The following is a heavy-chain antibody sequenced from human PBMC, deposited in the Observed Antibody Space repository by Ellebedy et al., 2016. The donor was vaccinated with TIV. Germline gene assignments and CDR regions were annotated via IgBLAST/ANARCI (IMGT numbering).Heavy chain of an antibody. CDR3: ARDSPYCSGGSCHMDY. J-gene: IGHJ4*02. D-gene: IGHD2-15*01. CDR2: ISYDGSNK. Sequence: PGGSLRLSCTASGFTFGDYAMSWFRQAPGKGLEWVAVISYDGSNKYYADSVKGRFTISRDNSKNTLYLQMNSLRAEDTAVYYCARDSPYCSGGSCHMDYWGQGTLVTVSS. V-gene: IGHV3-30-3*01. CDR1: GFTFGDYA.